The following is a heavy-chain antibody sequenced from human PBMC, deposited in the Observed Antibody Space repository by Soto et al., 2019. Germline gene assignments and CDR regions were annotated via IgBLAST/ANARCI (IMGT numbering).Heavy chain of an antibody. D-gene: IGHD3-10*01. CDR3: AGVSRVIYYFDY. CDR1: GFTFSDYY. J-gene: IGHJ4*02. V-gene: IGHV3-11*05. Sequence: GGSLRLSCAASGFTFSDYYMNWIRQAPGKGLEWVSYISSGGGYTNYADSVKGRFTISRDNAKNSLYLQMNSLRAEDTAVYYCAGVSRVIYYFDYWGLGTPVTVSS. CDR2: ISSGGGYT.